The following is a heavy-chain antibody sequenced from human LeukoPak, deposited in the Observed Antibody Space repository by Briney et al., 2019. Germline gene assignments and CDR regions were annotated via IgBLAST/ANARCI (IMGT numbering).Heavy chain of an antibody. Sequence: KASETLSLTCTVSGGSISSSYYWGWIRQPPGKGLEWIGSIYYSGSTYYNPSLKSRVTISVDTSKNQFSLKLSSVTAADTAVYYCAGEYSSSSFDYWGQGTLVTVSS. D-gene: IGHD6-6*01. J-gene: IGHJ4*02. CDR2: IYYSGST. CDR3: AGEYSSSSFDY. CDR1: GGSISSSYY. V-gene: IGHV4-39*01.